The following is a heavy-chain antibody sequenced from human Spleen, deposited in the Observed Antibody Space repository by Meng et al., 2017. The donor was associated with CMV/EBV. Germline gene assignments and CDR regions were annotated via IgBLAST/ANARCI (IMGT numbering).Heavy chain of an antibody. D-gene: IGHD1-1*01. V-gene: IGHV3-23*01. CDR3: VKDKFSGRLERNAFDV. J-gene: IGHJ3*01. CDR2: ISASGHAT. CDR1: GFTFNNFA. Sequence: GESLKISCVVSGFTFNNFAMSWVRQTPTRGLEWISGISASGHATYYSDSVKGHLSISRDNSRNTLYLTVTHLRAEDAAKYFCVKDKFSGRLERNAFDVWGRGTTVTVSS.